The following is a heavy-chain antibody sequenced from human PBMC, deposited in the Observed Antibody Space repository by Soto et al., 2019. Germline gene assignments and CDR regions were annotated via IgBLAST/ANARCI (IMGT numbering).Heavy chain of an antibody. D-gene: IGHD4-17*01. Sequence: PSETLSLTCTVSGGSISSYYWSWIRQPPGKGLEWIGYIYYSGSTNYNPSLKSRVTISVDTSKNQFSLKLSSVTAADTAVYYCARDYRDYVFDDWGQGTLVTVSS. CDR1: GGSISSYY. V-gene: IGHV4-59*01. CDR2: IYYSGST. CDR3: ARDYRDYVFDD. J-gene: IGHJ4*02.